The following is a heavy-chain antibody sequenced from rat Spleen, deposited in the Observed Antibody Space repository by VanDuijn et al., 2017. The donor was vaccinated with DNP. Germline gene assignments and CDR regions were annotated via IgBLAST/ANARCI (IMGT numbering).Heavy chain of an antibody. CDR1: GFTFSDHN. V-gene: IGHV5-27*01. CDR3: TTDYYY. CDR2: FSTRGDDT. D-gene: IGHD1-1*01. J-gene: IGHJ2*01. Sequence: EVQLVESDGGLVQPGRSLKLSCAASGFTFSDHNMAWVRQAPTTGLEWVATFSTRGDDTYYRDSVRGRFTISRDNAKSTLYLQMDSLRAEDTATYYCTTDYYYWGRGVTVTVSS.